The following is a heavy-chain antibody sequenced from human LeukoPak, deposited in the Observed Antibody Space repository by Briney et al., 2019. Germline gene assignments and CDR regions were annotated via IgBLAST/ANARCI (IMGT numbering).Heavy chain of an antibody. D-gene: IGHD5-12*01. CDR3: AKGPVVGGYNYRGPLDY. V-gene: IGHV3-9*01. CDR2: ISWNSGSI. Sequence: GRSLRLSCAASGFTFDDYAMHWVRQAPGKGLEWVSGISWNSGSIGYADSVKGRFTISRDNAKNSLYLQMNSLRAEDTALYYCAKGPVVGGYNYRGPLDYWGQGTLVTVSS. CDR1: GFTFDDYA. J-gene: IGHJ4*02.